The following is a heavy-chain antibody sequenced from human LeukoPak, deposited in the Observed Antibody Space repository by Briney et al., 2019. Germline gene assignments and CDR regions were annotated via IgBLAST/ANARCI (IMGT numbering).Heavy chain of an antibody. Sequence: PGGSLRLSCAASGFTFDDYAMHWVRQAPGKGLEWVSGISWNSGSIGYADSVKGRFTISRDNAKNSLYLQMNSLRAEDTALYYCAKDGGPHSSGSDYWGQGTLVTVSS. CDR3: AKDGGPHSSGSDY. J-gene: IGHJ4*02. V-gene: IGHV3-9*01. CDR2: ISWNSGSI. CDR1: GFTFDDYA. D-gene: IGHD6-25*01.